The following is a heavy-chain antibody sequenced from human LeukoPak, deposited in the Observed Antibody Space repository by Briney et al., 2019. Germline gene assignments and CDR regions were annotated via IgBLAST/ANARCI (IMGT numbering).Heavy chain of an antibody. V-gene: IGHV3-30*04. D-gene: IGHD3-10*01. CDR3: ARDPSRVWFGELLDYFDY. CDR2: ISYDGSNK. CDR1: GFTFSSYA. Sequence: GGSLRLSCAASGFTFSSYAMHWVRQAPGKGLEWVAVISYDGSNKYYADSVKGRFTISRDNSKNTLYLQMNSLRAEDTAVYYCARDPSRVWFGELLDYFDYWGQGTLVTVSS. J-gene: IGHJ4*02.